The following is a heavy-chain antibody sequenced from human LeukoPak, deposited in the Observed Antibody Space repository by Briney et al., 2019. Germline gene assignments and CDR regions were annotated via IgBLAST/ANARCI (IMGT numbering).Heavy chain of an antibody. CDR3: ARVGCSGGSCSTEDDAFDI. D-gene: IGHD2-15*01. CDR1: GGSISSNSYY. J-gene: IGHJ3*02. Sequence: SETLSLTCTVSGGSISSNSYYWGWIRQPPGKGLEWIGSTYYSGSTYYNPSLKSRVTISVDTSKNQFSLKLSSVTAADTAVYYCARVGCSGGSCSTEDDAFDIWGQGTMVTVSS. V-gene: IGHV4-39*07. CDR2: TYYSGST.